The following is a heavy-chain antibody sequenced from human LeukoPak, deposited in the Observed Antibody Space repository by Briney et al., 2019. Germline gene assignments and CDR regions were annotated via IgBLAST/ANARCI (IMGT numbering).Heavy chain of an antibody. CDR1: GFTFSSYG. D-gene: IGHD3-22*01. Sequence: GGSLRLSCAASGFTFSSYGMHWVRQAPGKGLEWVAVIWYDGSNKYYADSVKGRFTISRDNSKNTLYLQMNSLRAEDTAVYYCARDPQYYYDSSGIFDYWGQETLVTVSS. CDR2: IWYDGSNK. J-gene: IGHJ4*02. V-gene: IGHV3-33*01. CDR3: ARDPQYYYDSSGIFDY.